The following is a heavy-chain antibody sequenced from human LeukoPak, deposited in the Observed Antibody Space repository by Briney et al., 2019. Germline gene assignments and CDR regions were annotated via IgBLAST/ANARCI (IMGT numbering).Heavy chain of an antibody. Sequence: SETLSLTCTVSGGSISSYYWSWIRQPPGKGLEWIGYIYYSGSTNYNPSLKSRVTISVDTSKNQFSLKLSSVTAADTAVYYCARGNNYYDSTMGWGQGTLVTVSS. D-gene: IGHD3-22*01. CDR3: ARGNNYYDSTMG. J-gene: IGHJ4*02. V-gene: IGHV4-59*01. CDR2: IYYSGST. CDR1: GGSISSYY.